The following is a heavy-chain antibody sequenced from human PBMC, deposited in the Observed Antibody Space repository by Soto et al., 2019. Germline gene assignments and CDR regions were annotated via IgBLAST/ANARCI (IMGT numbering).Heavy chain of an antibody. V-gene: IGHV1-2*04. Sequence: QVQLVQSGAEVKKPGASVKVSCKASGYTFTGYYMHWVRQAPGQGLELMGWINPNSGGTNYAQKFQGWVTMTRDTSISTAYMELSRLRSDDTAVYYCARDLDIAVAGTWGMDVWGQGTTVTVSS. D-gene: IGHD6-19*01. CDR1: GYTFTGYY. J-gene: IGHJ6*02. CDR2: INPNSGGT. CDR3: ARDLDIAVAGTWGMDV.